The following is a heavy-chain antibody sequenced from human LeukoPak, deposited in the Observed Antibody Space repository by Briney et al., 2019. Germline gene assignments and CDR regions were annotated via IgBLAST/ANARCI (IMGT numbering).Heavy chain of an antibody. D-gene: IGHD3-22*01. Sequence: GGSLRLSCAVSGFTFSSYWMSWVRQAPGKGLEWVANIKQDGSEKYYVDSVRGRFTISRDNAKNSLYLQMNSLRAEDTAVYYCARDPTYYYDSSGILGYWGQGTLVTVSS. CDR1: GFTFSSYW. CDR3: ARDPTYYYDSSGILGY. V-gene: IGHV3-7*01. J-gene: IGHJ4*02. CDR2: IKQDGSEK.